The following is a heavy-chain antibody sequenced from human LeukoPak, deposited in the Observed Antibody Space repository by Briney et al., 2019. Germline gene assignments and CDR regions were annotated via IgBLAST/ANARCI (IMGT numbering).Heavy chain of an antibody. CDR1: GFPFSGSG. Sequence: GSSLRLSCAASGFPFSGSGMHWVRQAPGKGLEWVAVIWYDGSHQYYADSVKGRFTISRDNSKNTLYLQMNSLRAEDTAVYYCARNQKAAGPGYYYYYMDVWGKGTTVTVSS. D-gene: IGHD6-13*01. V-gene: IGHV3-33*01. J-gene: IGHJ6*03. CDR3: ARNQKAAGPGYYYYYMDV. CDR2: IWYDGSHQ.